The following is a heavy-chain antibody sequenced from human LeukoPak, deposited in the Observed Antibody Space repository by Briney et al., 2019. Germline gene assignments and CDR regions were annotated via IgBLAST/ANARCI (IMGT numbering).Heavy chain of an antibody. CDR3: ASPREMATIYDAFDV. J-gene: IGHJ3*01. CDR1: GGSISSSRYY. CDR2: IYYNGDT. Sequence: SETLSLTCTVSGGSISSSRYYWGWIRQPPGKGLEWIGTIYYNGDTNYNPSLNSRVTISVDTSKNQFSLKLSSVTAADTAVYYCASPREMATIYDAFDVWGQGTMVIVSS. D-gene: IGHD5-24*01. V-gene: IGHV4-39*01.